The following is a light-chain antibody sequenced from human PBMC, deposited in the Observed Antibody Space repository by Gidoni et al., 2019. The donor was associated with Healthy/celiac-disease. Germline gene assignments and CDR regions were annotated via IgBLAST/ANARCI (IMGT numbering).Light chain of an antibody. V-gene: IGKV3-11*01. CDR2: DAS. J-gene: IGKJ2*01. Sequence: EIVLTQSPATLSLSPGERATLSCRASQSVSSYLDLSQQKPGQAPRLLIYDASNRATGIPARFSGSGSGTDFTLTISSLEPEDFAVYYCQQRSNWPPLYTFGQGTKLEIK. CDR1: QSVSSY. CDR3: QQRSNWPPLYT.